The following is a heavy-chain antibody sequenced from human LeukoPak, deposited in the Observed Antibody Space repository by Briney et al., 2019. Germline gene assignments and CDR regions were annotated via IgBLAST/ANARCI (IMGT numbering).Heavy chain of an antibody. CDR1: GFTLSTNY. J-gene: IGHJ4*02. CDR3: ARDLMGIAYRGAFYY. Sequence: GGSLRLSCAASGFTLSTNYMSWVRHAPGKGLQWVSLIYSGGSTYYADSVKGRFTISRDNAKNSLYLQMNSLRAEDTAVYYCARDLMGIAYRGAFYYWGQGTLVTVSS. V-gene: IGHV3-53*01. CDR2: IYSGGST. D-gene: IGHD6-13*01.